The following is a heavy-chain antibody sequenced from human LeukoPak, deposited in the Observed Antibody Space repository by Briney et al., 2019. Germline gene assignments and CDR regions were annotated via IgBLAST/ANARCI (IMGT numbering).Heavy chain of an antibody. CDR3: AKGGDPEDGYKALALDY. Sequence: GGSLRLSCAASGFTFGDYAMHWVRQAPGKGLEWVSLISWDGGSTYYADSVKGRFTISRDNRKNSLYLQMNSLRAEDTALYYCAKGGDPEDGYKALALDYWGQGTLVTVSS. J-gene: IGHJ4*02. D-gene: IGHD5-24*01. V-gene: IGHV3-43D*04. CDR2: ISWDGGST. CDR1: GFTFGDYA.